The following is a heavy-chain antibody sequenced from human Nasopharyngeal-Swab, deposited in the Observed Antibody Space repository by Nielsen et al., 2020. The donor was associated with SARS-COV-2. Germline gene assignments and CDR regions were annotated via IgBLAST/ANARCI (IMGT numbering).Heavy chain of an antibody. V-gene: IGHV3-48*02. D-gene: IGHD6-19*01. CDR3: VAGNYNFDY. J-gene: IGHJ4*02. CDR2: ISSSSSTI. Sequence: VRQAPGKGLEWVSYISSSSSTIYYADSVKGRFTISRDNANNSLYLQMRSLRDEDTAFYYCVAGNYNFDYWGQGTLVTVSS.